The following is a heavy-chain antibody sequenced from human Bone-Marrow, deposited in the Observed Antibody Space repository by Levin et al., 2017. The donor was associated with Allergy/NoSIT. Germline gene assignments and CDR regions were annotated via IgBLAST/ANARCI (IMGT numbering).Heavy chain of an antibody. CDR2: IYYNGST. CDR1: GASIRSGAYY. D-gene: IGHD6-19*01. V-gene: IGHV4-31*03. CDR3: ARVLAGFDSSAMAYDY. J-gene: IGHJ4*02. Sequence: PSQTLSLTCTVSGASIRSGAYYWSWVRQPPGQGLEWIGYIYYNGSTYFNPSLKSRVSISVDTSNNQFSLKLSSVTAADTAYYYCARVLAGFDSSAMAYDYWGRGSLVTVSS.